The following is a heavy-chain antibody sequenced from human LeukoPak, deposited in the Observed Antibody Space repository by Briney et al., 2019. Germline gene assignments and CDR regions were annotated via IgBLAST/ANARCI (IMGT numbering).Heavy chain of an antibody. CDR1: GGSFSGYY. J-gene: IGHJ4*02. D-gene: IGHD2-15*01. CDR2: INHSGST. V-gene: IGHV4-34*01. CDR3: ARAKYCSGGSCYHLDY. Sequence: SETLSLTCAVYGGSFSGYYWGWIRQPPGKGLEWIGEINHSGSTNYNPSLKSRVTISVDTSKNQFPLKLSSVTAADTAVYYCARAKYCSGGSCYHLDYWGQGTLVTVSS.